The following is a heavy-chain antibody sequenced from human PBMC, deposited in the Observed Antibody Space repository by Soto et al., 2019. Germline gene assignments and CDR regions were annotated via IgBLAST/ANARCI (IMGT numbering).Heavy chain of an antibody. J-gene: IGHJ4*02. CDR2: ISYDGSNK. Sequence: GGSLRLSCAASGFTFSSYAMHWVRQAPGKGLEWVAVISYDGSNKYYADSVKGRFTISRDNSKNTLYLQMNSLRAEDTAVYYCARRGYYDFWSGYPDYWGQGTLVTVS. D-gene: IGHD3-3*01. CDR1: GFTFSSYA. CDR3: ARRGYYDFWSGYPDY. V-gene: IGHV3-30-3*01.